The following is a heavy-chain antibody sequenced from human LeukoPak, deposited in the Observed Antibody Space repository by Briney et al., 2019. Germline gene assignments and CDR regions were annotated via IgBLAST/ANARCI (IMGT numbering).Heavy chain of an antibody. CDR3: AKDRRSAGYYAGDWFDP. CDR1: GFTFSSYA. Sequence: GGSLRLSCAASGFTFSSYAMSWVRQAPGKGLEWVSAISGSGGSTYCADSVKGRFTISRDNSKNTLYLQMNSLRAEDTAVYYCAKDRRSAGYYAGDWFDPWGQGTLVTVSS. V-gene: IGHV3-23*01. CDR2: ISGSGGST. J-gene: IGHJ5*02. D-gene: IGHD3-9*01.